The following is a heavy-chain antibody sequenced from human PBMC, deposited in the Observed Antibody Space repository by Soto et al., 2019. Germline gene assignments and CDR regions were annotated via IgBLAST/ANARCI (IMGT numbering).Heavy chain of an antibody. CDR3: ARGPRSWELPRRGVYYFDY. D-gene: IGHD1-7*01. CDR1: GYTFTSYG. Sequence: QVQLVQSGAEVKKPGASVKVSCKASGYTFTSYGISWVRQAPGQGLEWMGWISAYNGNTNYAQKLQGRVTMTTDTSTSTAYMELRSLRSDDTAVYYCARGPRSWELPRRGVYYFDYWGQGTLVTVSS. J-gene: IGHJ4*02. CDR2: ISAYNGNT. V-gene: IGHV1-18*01.